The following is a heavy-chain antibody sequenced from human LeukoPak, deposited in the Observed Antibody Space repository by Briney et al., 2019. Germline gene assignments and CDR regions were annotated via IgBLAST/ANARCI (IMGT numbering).Heavy chain of an antibody. Sequence: PAGSLRLSCAASGFTFGGFAIHWCRQAAVRGLEWVSLVTGGGTTYYADSVRGRFTISRDNSKNSLYLQMNTLRTEDTAFYYCAKDTGSGWDFDSWGQGTLVTVSS. CDR3: AKDTGSGWDFDS. J-gene: IGHJ4*02. D-gene: IGHD6-19*01. CDR2: VTGGGTT. V-gene: IGHV3-43*02. CDR1: GFTFGGFA.